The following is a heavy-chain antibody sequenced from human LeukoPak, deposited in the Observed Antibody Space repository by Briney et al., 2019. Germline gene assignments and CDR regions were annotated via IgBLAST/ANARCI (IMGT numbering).Heavy chain of an antibody. CDR3: AREVSHYDFWSGYFSPYYYYGMDV. CDR2: IYTSGST. Sequence: SETLSLTCTVSGGSISSYYWSWIRQPAGKGLEWIGRIYTSGSTNYNPSLKSRVTMSVDTSNNQFSLKLSSVTAADTAVYYCAREVSHYDFWSGYFSPYYYYGMDVWGQGTTVTVSS. CDR1: GGSISSYY. D-gene: IGHD3-3*01. J-gene: IGHJ6*02. V-gene: IGHV4-4*07.